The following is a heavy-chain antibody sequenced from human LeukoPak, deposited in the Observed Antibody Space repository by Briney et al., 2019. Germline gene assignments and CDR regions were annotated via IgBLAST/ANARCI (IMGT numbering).Heavy chain of an antibody. Sequence: GGSLRLSCAASGFTFSSYEMNWVRQAPGKGLEWVSYISSSGSTIYYADSVKGRFTISRDNAKNSLYLQMNSLRAEDTAVYYCARVGYDILTGYYIEGGAFDYWGQGTLVTVSS. CDR1: GFTFSSYE. CDR2: ISSSGSTI. CDR3: ARVGYDILTGYYIEGGAFDY. V-gene: IGHV3-48*03. D-gene: IGHD3-9*01. J-gene: IGHJ4*02.